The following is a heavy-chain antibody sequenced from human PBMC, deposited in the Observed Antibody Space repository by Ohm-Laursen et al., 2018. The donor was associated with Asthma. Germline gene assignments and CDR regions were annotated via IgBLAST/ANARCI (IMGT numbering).Heavy chain of an antibody. J-gene: IGHJ6*02. D-gene: IGHD2-15*01. CDR2: IIPIFGTA. Sequence: GASVKVSCKASGGTFSSYAISWVRQAPGQGLEWMGGIIPIFGTANYAQKFQGRVTITADESTSTAYMELSSLRSEDTAVYYCARALRYCSGGSCYFPEPFYGMDVWGQGTTVTVSS. CDR3: ARALRYCSGGSCYFPEPFYGMDV. V-gene: IGHV1-69*13. CDR1: GGTFSSYA.